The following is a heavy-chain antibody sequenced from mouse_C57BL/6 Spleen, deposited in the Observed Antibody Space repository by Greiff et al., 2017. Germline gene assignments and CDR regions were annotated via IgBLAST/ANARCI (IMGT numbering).Heavy chain of an antibody. CDR2: IYPGSGST. CDR1: GYTFTSYW. J-gene: IGHJ4*01. CDR3: ARKTYYGNYAYAMDY. Sequence: VQLQQPGAELVKPGASVKMSCKASGYTFTSYWITWVKQRPGQGLEWIGDIYPGSGSTNYNEKFKSKATLTVDTSSSTAYMQLSSLTSEDSAVYYCARKTYYGNYAYAMDYWGQGTSVTVSS. V-gene: IGHV1-55*01. D-gene: IGHD2-10*01.